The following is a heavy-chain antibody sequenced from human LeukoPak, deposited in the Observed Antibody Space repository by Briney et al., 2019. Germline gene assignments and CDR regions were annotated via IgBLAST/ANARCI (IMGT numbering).Heavy chain of an antibody. D-gene: IGHD6-13*01. V-gene: IGHV4-61*02. CDR1: GDSISSDNYY. CDR3: ARDGARIAAAVNWFDP. CDR2: IDRSGSS. J-gene: IGHJ5*02. Sequence: SSQTLSLTCTVSGDSISSDNYYWSWIRQPAGKGLEWIGRIDRSGSSNYKPFLKSRVTISVDTSKNQFSLKLTSVTAADTAVYYCARDGARIAAAVNWFDPWGQGTLVTVSS.